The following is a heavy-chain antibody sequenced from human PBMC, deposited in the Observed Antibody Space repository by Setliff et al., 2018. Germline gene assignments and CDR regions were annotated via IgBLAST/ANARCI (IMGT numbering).Heavy chain of an antibody. CDR1: GGSISSGTNY. D-gene: IGHD3-22*01. J-gene: IGHJ4*02. CDR2: IDPSGNT. CDR3: AREYYYARSRNFDY. V-gene: IGHV4-61*10. Sequence: PSETLSLTCTVSGGSISSGTNYWSWIRQPAGRGLEWIGHIDPSGNTNYNPSLKSRVSISVDTSKNQFSLRLTSVTAADTAVYYCAREYYYARSRNFDYWGQGTLVTVSS.